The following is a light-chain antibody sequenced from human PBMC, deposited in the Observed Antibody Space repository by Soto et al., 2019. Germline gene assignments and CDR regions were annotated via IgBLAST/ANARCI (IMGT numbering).Light chain of an antibody. V-gene: IGKV1-5*03. CDR1: QTISSC. J-gene: IGKJ1*01. CDR3: QHYDSYSGA. Sequence: DIRMTQSPSTLSGSVGDRVTITCRASQTISSCLAWYQQKPGQAPKLLIYKASTLKSGVPSRFSGSGSGTEFTLTISSLQPDDFAIYYCQHYDSYSGAFGQGTKVDIK. CDR2: KAS.